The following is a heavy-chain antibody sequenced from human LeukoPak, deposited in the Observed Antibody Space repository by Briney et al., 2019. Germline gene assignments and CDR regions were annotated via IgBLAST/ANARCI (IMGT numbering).Heavy chain of an antibody. D-gene: IGHD3-3*01. CDR1: GGSISSGGYS. CDR3: ARDGRFLIPGGTHYYYYYMDV. CDR2: IYHSGST. V-gene: IGHV4-30-2*01. J-gene: IGHJ6*03. Sequence: SETLSLTCAVSGGSISSGGYSWSWIRQPPGKGLEWIGYIYHSGSTYYSPSLHSRVTISVDRSKNQFSLKPSSVTAADTAVYYCARDGRFLIPGGTHYYYYYMDVWGKGTTVTVSS.